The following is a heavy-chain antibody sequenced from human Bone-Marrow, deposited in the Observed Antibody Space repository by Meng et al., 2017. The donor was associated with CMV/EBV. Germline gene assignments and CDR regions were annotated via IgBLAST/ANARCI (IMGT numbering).Heavy chain of an antibody. CDR3: ATTGEPKAYGRLFDP. D-gene: IGHD3-16*01. J-gene: IGHJ5*02. V-gene: IGHV1-8*01. CDR1: GYTFTSYD. Sequence: ASVKVSCQASGYTFTSYDINWVRQATGQGLEWMGWMNPNRGNTGYAKKFQGRVTMTRNTSISTAYRELSSLRSEDTAVYYCATTGEPKAYGRLFDPWGQGTPVTVSS. CDR2: MNPNRGNT.